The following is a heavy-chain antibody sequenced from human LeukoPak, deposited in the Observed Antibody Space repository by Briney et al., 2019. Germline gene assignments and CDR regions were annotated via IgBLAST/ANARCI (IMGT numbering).Heavy chain of an antibody. Sequence: GGSLRLSCAASGFTLSSYAMSWVRQAPGKGLEWVSAISGSGGSTYYADSVKGRFTISRDNSKNTLYLQMNSLRAEDTAVYYCAKGTNYYDSSGYFLPDAFDIWGQGTMVTVSS. V-gene: IGHV3-23*01. J-gene: IGHJ3*02. CDR2: ISGSGGST. D-gene: IGHD3-22*01. CDR1: GFTLSSYA. CDR3: AKGTNYYDSSGYFLPDAFDI.